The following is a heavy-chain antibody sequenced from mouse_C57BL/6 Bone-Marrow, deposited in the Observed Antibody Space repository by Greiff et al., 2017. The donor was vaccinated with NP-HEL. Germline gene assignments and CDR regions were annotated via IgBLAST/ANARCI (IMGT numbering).Heavy chain of an antibody. CDR3: ARRNKFITTVVAHWYFDV. D-gene: IGHD1-1*01. CDR1: GYAFSSSW. V-gene: IGHV1-82*01. CDR2: IYPGDGDT. J-gene: IGHJ1*03. Sequence: QVQLQQSGPELVKPGASVKISCKASGYAFSSSWMNWVKQRPGKGLEWIGRIYPGDGDTNYNGKFKGKATLTADKSSSTAYMQLSSLTSEDSAVYFCARRNKFITTVVAHWYFDVWGTGTTVTVSS.